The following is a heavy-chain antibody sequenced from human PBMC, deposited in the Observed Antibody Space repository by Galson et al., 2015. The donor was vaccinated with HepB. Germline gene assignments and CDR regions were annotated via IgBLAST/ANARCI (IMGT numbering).Heavy chain of an antibody. CDR2: INAGNGNT. J-gene: IGHJ3*02. D-gene: IGHD6-13*01. CDR1: GYTFTSYG. V-gene: IGHV1-3*01. Sequence: SVKVSCKASGYTFTSYGISWVRQAPGQRLEWMGWINAGNGNTKYSQKFQGRVTITRDTSASTAYMELSSLRSEDTAVYYCARRAAANAFDIWGQGTMVTVSS. CDR3: ARRAAANAFDI.